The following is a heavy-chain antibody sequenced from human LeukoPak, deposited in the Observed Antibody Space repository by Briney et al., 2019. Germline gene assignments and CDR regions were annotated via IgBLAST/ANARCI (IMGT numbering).Heavy chain of an antibody. V-gene: IGHV2-26*01. CDR2: ILSNDEK. D-gene: IGHD3-16*02. Sequence: ESGPTLVNPTETLTLTCTVSGFSGFSLNTARMGVSWIRQPPGKALEWPAHILSNDEKSYRTSLKSRLTISKDPSKSQVVLTMTSMDPVDTATYYCARTDYDYVWGSYHPLDQWGQGTLVTVSS. J-gene: IGHJ4*02. CDR3: ARTDYDYVWGSYHPLDQ. CDR1: GFSLNTARMG.